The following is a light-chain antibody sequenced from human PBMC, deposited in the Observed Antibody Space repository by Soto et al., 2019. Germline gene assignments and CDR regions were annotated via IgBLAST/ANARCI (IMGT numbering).Light chain of an antibody. CDR2: GSS. V-gene: IGKV3-15*01. Sequence: EIVVTEAPRTLSLSPGESVTLSCRASQLFSSNLSWYQRRPGQAPRLLIYGSSTRATGVPPRFSGSASGTEFTLTISSLQSEDFGVYYCPQYTDWPRTSAQRTRLDIK. J-gene: IGKJ5*01. CDR3: PQYTDWPRT. CDR1: QLFSSN.